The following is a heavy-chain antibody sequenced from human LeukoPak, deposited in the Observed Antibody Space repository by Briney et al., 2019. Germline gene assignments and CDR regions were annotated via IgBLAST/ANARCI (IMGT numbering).Heavy chain of an antibody. V-gene: IGHV1-69*06. CDR2: IIPIFGTA. CDR1: GGTFSSYA. Sequence: ASVKVSCKASGGTFSSYAISWVRQAPGQGLEWMGGIIPIFGTANYAQKFQGRVTMTEDTSTDTAYMELSSLRSDDTAVYYCARVPLPYYYMDVWGKGTTVTVSS. CDR3: ARVPLPYYYMDV. J-gene: IGHJ6*03.